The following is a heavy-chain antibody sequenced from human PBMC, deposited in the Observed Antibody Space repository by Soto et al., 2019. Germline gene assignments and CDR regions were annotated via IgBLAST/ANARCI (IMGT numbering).Heavy chain of an antibody. V-gene: IGHV4-39*01. D-gene: IGHD1-1*01. Sequence: SETLSLTCTVSGGSISSDSYYWGWIRQPPGKGLEWIGSIYYSGSTYYNPSLQSRVTMSVDTSKNQFSLKLSSVTAADTAVYFCGSLLQMTYFNYWGKGTRVPVS. CDR2: IYYSGST. CDR1: GGSISSDSYY. J-gene: IGHJ4*02. CDR3: GSLLQMTYFNY.